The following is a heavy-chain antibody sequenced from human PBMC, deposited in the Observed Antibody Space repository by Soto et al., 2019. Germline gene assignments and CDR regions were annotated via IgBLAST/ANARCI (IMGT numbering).Heavy chain of an antibody. CDR2: IYYSGST. J-gene: IGHJ5*02. V-gene: IGHV4-59*01. Sequence: SETLSLTCTVSGGSISSYYWSWIRQPPGKGLEWIGYIYYSGSTNYNPSLKSRVTISVDTSKNQFSLKLSSVTAADTAVYYCARGRGSGGWFDPWGQGTLVTVSS. CDR1: GGSISSYY. CDR3: ARGRGSGGWFDP. D-gene: IGHD6-19*01.